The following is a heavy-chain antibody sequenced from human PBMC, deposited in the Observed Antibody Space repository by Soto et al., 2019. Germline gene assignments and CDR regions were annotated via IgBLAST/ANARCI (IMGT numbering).Heavy chain of an antibody. CDR2: INPNSGGA. CDR1: GYTFTGYY. V-gene: IGHV1-2*02. J-gene: IGHJ4*02. D-gene: IGHD2-15*01. CDR3: ARRGSVVVVAAPFDY. Sequence: ASVKVSCKASGYTFTGYYMHWVRQAPGQGLEWMGWINPNSGGANYAQKFQGRVTMTRDTSISTAYMELSRLRSDDTAVYYCARRGSVVVVAAPFDYWGQGTLVTVSS.